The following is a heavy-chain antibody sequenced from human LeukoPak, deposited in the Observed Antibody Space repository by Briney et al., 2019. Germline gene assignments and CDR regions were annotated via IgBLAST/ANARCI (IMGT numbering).Heavy chain of an antibody. CDR2: ISGSGGST. CDR1: GFTFSSYA. CDR3: AKDLGGHDSSDDY. D-gene: IGHD3-22*01. V-gene: IGHV3-23*01. J-gene: IGHJ4*02. Sequence: PGGSLRLSCAASGFTFSSYAMRWVRQAPGKGLEWVSAISGSGGSTYYADSVKGRFTISRDNSKNTLYLQMNSLRAEDTAVYYCAKDLGGHDSSDDYWGQGTLVTVSS.